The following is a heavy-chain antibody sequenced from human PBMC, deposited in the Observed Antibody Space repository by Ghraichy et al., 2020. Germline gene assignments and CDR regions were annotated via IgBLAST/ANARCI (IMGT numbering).Heavy chain of an antibody. CDR2: IRSKTDGGTA. CDR1: GFTFSNAW. V-gene: IGHV3-15*07. CDR3: ATKAPANWYFDL. Sequence: GGSLRLSCAASGFTFSNAWMTWVRQAPGEGLEWVGLIRSKTDGGTAAYPAPLKGRFTISRDDSQNTLYLQMDSLKTDDTAVYYCATKAPANWYFDLWGRGTLVTVSS. J-gene: IGHJ2*01.